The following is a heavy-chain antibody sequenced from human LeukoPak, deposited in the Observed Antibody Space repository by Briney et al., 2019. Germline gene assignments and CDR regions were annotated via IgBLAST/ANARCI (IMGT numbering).Heavy chain of an antibody. CDR2: IYYSGST. Sequence: SETLSLTCTVSGGSISSSSYYWGWIRQPPGKGLEWIGSIYYSGSTYYNPSLKSRVTISVDTSKNQFSLKLSSVTAADTAVYYCARDEVYSSSSEKFDYWGQGTLVTVSS. CDR1: GGSISSSSYY. D-gene: IGHD6-6*01. V-gene: IGHV4-39*07. J-gene: IGHJ4*02. CDR3: ARDEVYSSSSEKFDY.